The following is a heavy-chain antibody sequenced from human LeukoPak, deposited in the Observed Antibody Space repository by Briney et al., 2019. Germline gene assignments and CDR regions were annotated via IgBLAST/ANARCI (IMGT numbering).Heavy chain of an antibody. CDR3: ARETKNYGDYCLDY. V-gene: IGHV3-21*01. CDR2: ISGPSYYI. CDR1: GFTFTNYN. J-gene: IGHJ4*02. Sequence: GGSLRLSCAASGFTFTNYNMNWVRQAPGKGLEWVSSISGPSYYIYYADSVKGRFTISRDNAKNSLYLQMNSLRAEDTAVYYCARETKNYGDYCLDYWGQGTLVTVSS. D-gene: IGHD4-17*01.